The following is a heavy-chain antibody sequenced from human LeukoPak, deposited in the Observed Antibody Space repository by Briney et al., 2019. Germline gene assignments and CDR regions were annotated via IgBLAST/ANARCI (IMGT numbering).Heavy chain of an antibody. CDR2: IYHSGST. CDR3: ASDIVGATKGNWFDP. CDR1: GGAITSGGYY. J-gene: IGHJ5*02. V-gene: IGHV4-31*03. Sequence: SETLSLTCTVSGGAITSGGYYWTWIRQHPEKGLEWIGYIYHSGSTYYNPSLKSRVTISVDRSKNQFSLKLSSVTAADTAVYYCASDIVGATKGNWFDPWGQGTLVTVSS. D-gene: IGHD1-26*01.